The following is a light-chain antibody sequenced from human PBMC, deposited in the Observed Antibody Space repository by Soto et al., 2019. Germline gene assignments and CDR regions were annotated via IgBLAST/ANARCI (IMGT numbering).Light chain of an antibody. CDR2: AAS. CDR1: QGISNY. J-gene: IGKJ3*01. V-gene: IGKV1-27*01. CDR3: QKYNSAPFT. Sequence: DIQMTQSPSSLSASVGDRVTITCRASQGISNYLAWYQQKAGKVPKLLISAASTLQSGVPSRFSGSVSGTDFTLAISSLQLEELATYYCQKYNSAPFTFGPGTKVHIK.